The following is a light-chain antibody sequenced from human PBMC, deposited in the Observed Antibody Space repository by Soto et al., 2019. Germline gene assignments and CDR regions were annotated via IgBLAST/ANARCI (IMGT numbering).Light chain of an antibody. CDR1: QGISSGY. Sequence: ETVLTQSPGTLSLSPGERATLSCRASQGISSGYLAWYQQRPGQAPRLLISGASNRATGIPDRFSGSGSGTDFTLTISRLEPEDFAVYYCQQYGGSPLVTFGGGTKVEIK. CDR2: GAS. CDR3: QQYGGSPLVT. V-gene: IGKV3-20*01. J-gene: IGKJ4*01.